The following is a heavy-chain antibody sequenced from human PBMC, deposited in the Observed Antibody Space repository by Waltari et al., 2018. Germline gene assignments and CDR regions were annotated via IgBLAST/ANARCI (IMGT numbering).Heavy chain of an antibody. D-gene: IGHD1-20*01. V-gene: IGHV1-24*01. J-gene: IGHJ6*02. CDR1: GYTLTELS. CDR3: AITSGDLYNWKGYYYYGMDV. CDR2: FDPEEGET. Sequence: QVQLVQSGAEVKKPGASVKVSCKVSGYTLTELSMHWVRQAPGKGLEWMGGFDPEEGETIYAQKFQGRVTMTEDTSTDTAYMELSSLRSEDTAVYYCAITSGDLYNWKGYYYYGMDVWGQGTTVTVSS.